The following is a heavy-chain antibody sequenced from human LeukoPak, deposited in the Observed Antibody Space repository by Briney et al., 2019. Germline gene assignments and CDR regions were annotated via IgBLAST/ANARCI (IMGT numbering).Heavy chain of an antibody. V-gene: IGHV1-2*02. CDR3: ARNRVRGVISDFDY. J-gene: IGHJ4*02. Sequence: ASVKLSCKASGYTFTGYYMHWVRQAPGQGLEWMGWINPNSGGTNYAQKFQGRVTMTRDTSISSAYMELGRLRTDDTAVYYCARNRVRGVISDFDYWGQGTLVTVSS. CDR1: GYTFTGYY. CDR2: INPNSGGT. D-gene: IGHD3-10*01.